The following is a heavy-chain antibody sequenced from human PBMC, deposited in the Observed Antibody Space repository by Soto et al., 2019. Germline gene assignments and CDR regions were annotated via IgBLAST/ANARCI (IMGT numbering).Heavy chain of an antibody. CDR1: GGSISSYY. J-gene: IGHJ4*02. CDR3: ARGGSRYFDWLPLYYFDY. D-gene: IGHD3-9*01. CDR2: IYYSGST. Sequence: PSETLSLTCTVSGGSISSYYWSWIRQPPGKGLEWIGYIYYSGSTNYNPSLKSRVTISVDTSKNQFSLKLSSVTAADTAVYYCARGGSRYFDWLPLYYFDYWGQGTLVTVSS. V-gene: IGHV4-59*12.